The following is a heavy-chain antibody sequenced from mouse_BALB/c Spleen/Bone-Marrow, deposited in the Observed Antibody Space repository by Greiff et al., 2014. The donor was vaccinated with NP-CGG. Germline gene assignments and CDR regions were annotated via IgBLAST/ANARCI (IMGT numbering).Heavy chain of an antibody. CDR2: IYCGGGYT. J-gene: IGHJ3*01. CDR1: GYTFTNYW. Sequence: VQGVESGAELVRPGTSVKMSCKAAGYTFTNYWIGWIKQRPGHGLEWIGDIYCGGGYTNYNEKFKGKATLTADTSSNTTYMHLSSLTSEDSAIYYCAREGSYWGQGTLVTVSA. V-gene: IGHV1-63*02. CDR3: AREGSY.